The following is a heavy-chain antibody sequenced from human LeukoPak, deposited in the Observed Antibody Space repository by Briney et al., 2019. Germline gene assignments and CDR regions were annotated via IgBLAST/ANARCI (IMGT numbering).Heavy chain of an antibody. D-gene: IGHD4-17*01. CDR3: ARGSYTPIAYGDYASL. J-gene: IGHJ4*02. V-gene: IGHV3-7*01. CDR1: GFTFSSYW. Sequence: AGGSLRLSCAASGFTFSSYWMSWVRQAPGKGLEWVANIKQDGSEKYYVDSVKGRFTISRDNAKNSLYLQMNSLRAEDTAVYYCARGSYTPIAYGDYASLWGQGTLVTVSS. CDR2: IKQDGSEK.